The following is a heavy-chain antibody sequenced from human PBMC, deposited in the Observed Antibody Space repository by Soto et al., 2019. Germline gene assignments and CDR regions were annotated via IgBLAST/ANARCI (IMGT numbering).Heavy chain of an antibody. V-gene: IGHV2-5*02. J-gene: IGHJ5*02. CDR2: IYWDDDK. CDR3: AHRAPLRYFEWSRGGSWFDP. CDR1: GFSLSTSGVG. D-gene: IGHD3-9*01. Sequence: SGPTLVNPTQTLTLTCTFSGFSLSTSGVGVGWIRQPPGKALEWLALIYWDDDKRYSPSLKSRLTITKDTSKNQVVLTITNMDPVETATYYCAHRAPLRYFEWSRGGSWFDPWGQGTLVTVSS.